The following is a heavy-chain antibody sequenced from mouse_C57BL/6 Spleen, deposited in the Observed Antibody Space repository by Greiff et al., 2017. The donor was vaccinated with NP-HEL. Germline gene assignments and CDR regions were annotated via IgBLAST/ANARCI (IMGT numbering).Heavy chain of an antibody. Sequence: VQLQESGAELAKPGASVKLSCKASGYTFTSYWMHWVKQRPGQGLEWIGYINPSSGYTKYNQKFKDKATLTADKSSSTAYMQLSSLTYEDSAVYYCARPYSNPYYAMDYWGQGTSVTVSS. CDR3: ARPYSNPYYAMDY. CDR2: INPSSGYT. V-gene: IGHV1-7*01. J-gene: IGHJ4*01. CDR1: GYTFTSYW. D-gene: IGHD2-5*01.